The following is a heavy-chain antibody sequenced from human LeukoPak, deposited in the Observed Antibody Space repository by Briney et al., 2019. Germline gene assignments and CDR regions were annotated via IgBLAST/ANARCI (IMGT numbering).Heavy chain of an antibody. Sequence: SETLSLTCAVSGGSISSSNWWSWVRQPPGKGLEWIGCVYHNINTHYNPSLGSRLTVSLDSSKNQFSLNLASVTAADTATYFCARYKPGGPALNHWGQGTLVTVSS. J-gene: IGHJ1*01. CDR1: GGSISSSNW. V-gene: IGHV4-4*02. CDR3: ARYKPGGPALNH. D-gene: IGHD2-8*02. CDR2: VYHNINT.